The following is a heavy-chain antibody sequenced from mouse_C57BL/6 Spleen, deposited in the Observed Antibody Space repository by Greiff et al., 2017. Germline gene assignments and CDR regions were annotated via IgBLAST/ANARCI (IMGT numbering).Heavy chain of an antibody. CDR2: INPGSGGT. V-gene: IGHV1-54*01. CDR3: ARFTTVVAPDD. D-gene: IGHD1-1*01. Sequence: QVQLQQSGAELVRPGTSVKVSCKASGYAFTNYLIAWVKQRPGQGLEWIGVINPGSGGTNYNEKFKGKATLTADKSSSTAYMQLSSLTSEDSAVYFCARFTTVVAPDDWGQGTTLTVSS. CDR1: GYAFTNYL. J-gene: IGHJ2*01.